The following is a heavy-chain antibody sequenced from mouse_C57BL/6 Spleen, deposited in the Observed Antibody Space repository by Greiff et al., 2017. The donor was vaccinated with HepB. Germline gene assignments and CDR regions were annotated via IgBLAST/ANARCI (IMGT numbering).Heavy chain of an antibody. CDR1: GYTFTSYW. J-gene: IGHJ4*01. Sequence: QVQLQQPGTELVKPGASVKLSCKASGYTFTSYWMHWVKKRPGQGLEWIGNINPSNGGTNYNEKFKSKATLTVDKSSSTAYMQLSSLTSEDSAVYYCARSRDYYGSSPYYAMDYWGQGTSVTVSS. D-gene: IGHD1-1*01. CDR3: ARSRDYYGSSPYYAMDY. CDR2: INPSNGGT. V-gene: IGHV1-53*01.